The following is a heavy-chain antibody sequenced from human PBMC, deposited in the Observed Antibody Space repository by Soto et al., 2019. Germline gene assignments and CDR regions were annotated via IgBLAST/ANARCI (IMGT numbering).Heavy chain of an antibody. Sequence: QIQMVQSGAEVKQPGASVKISCKTSGYTFSSYSINWVRQAPGQGLEWMAWISTTSGNTHYAERVQGRVTVTLDKSARTAFMEMWGMTSDDTAVYFCARDHGYYDFWGQGTLVTVSS. D-gene: IGHD2-8*01. CDR3: ARDHGYYDF. CDR2: ISTTSGNT. CDR1: GYTFSSYS. V-gene: IGHV1-18*01. J-gene: IGHJ4*02.